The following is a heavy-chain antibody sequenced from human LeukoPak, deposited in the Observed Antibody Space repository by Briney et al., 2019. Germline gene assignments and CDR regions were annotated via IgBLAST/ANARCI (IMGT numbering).Heavy chain of an antibody. CDR2: IIPILGIA. Sequence: ASVKVSCKASGGTFSSYAISWVRQAPGQGLEWMGRIIPILGIANYAQKFQGRVTITADKSTSTAYMELSSLRSEDTAVYYCAAPHHCSSTSCYRNYYYGMDVWGQGTTVTVSS. V-gene: IGHV1-69*04. CDR1: GGTFSSYA. CDR3: AAPHHCSSTSCYRNYYYGMDV. J-gene: IGHJ6*02. D-gene: IGHD2-2*01.